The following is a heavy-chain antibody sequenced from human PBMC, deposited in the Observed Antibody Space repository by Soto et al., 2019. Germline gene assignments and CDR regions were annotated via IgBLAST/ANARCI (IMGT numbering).Heavy chain of an antibody. CDR1: GYTFTSYA. V-gene: IGHV1-3*01. Sequence: ASVKVSCKASGYTFTSYAMHWVRQAPGQRLEWMGWINAGNGNTKYSQKFQGRVTITRDTSARTAYMELSSLRSEDTAVYYCASWGYSGYDYYFDYWGQGTLVTVSS. D-gene: IGHD5-12*01. CDR2: INAGNGNT. J-gene: IGHJ4*02. CDR3: ASWGYSGYDYYFDY.